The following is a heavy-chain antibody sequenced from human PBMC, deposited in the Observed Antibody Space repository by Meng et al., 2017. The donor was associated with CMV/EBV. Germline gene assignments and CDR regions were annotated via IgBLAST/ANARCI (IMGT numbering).Heavy chain of an antibody. Sequence: QVQVVQAGAEVKKPGASVKVSSKAAGYTFTSYGSSWGRQAPGQGLEWMGWISAYNGNTNYAQKLQGRVTMTTDTSTSTAYMELRSLRSDDTAVYYCARDPLFGGGGRFDLWGRGTLVTVSS. V-gene: IGHV1-18*01. CDR3: ARDPLFGGGGRFDL. D-gene: IGHD3-10*01. CDR1: GYTFTSYG. J-gene: IGHJ2*01. CDR2: ISAYNGNT.